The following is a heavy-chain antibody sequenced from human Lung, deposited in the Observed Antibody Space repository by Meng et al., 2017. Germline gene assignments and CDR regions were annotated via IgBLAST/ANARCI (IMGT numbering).Heavy chain of an antibody. D-gene: IGHD4-11*01. CDR2: INHSGST. Sequence: QVQLQRWGAGLLKPSETLFSPCVVSGGSFSDYYWSWIRQPPGKGLEWIGEINHSGSTNYNPSLESRATISVDTSQNNLSLKLSSVTAADSAVYYCARGPTTMAHDFDYWGQGTLVTVSS. CDR1: GGSFSDYY. CDR3: ARGPTTMAHDFDY. V-gene: IGHV4-34*01. J-gene: IGHJ4*02.